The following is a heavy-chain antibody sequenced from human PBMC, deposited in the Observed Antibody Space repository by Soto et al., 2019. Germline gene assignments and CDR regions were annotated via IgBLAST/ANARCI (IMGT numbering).Heavy chain of an antibody. Sequence: QVQLVESGGGVVQPGRSLRLSCAASGFTFSSYAMHWVRQAPGKGLEWVAVISYDGSNIYYADSVKGRFTISRDNSKNTLYLQMNSLRAEDTAVYYCAREKYSSGPGDYWGQGTLVTVSS. CDR1: GFTFSSYA. CDR3: AREKYSSGPGDY. J-gene: IGHJ4*02. D-gene: IGHD6-19*01. CDR2: ISYDGSNI. V-gene: IGHV3-30-3*01.